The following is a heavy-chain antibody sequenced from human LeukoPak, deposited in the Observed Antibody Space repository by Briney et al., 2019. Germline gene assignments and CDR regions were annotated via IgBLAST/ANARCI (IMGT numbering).Heavy chain of an antibody. CDR3: ARGWAAIDY. CDR1: GFTFSNAW. D-gene: IGHD5-18*01. Sequence: PGGSLRLSCAASGFTFSNAWMTWVRQSPGKGLEWVANIKEDGTEKYHLDSVKGRFTISRDNAKNSLYLQMNSLRAEDTALYYCARGWAAIDYWGQGTLVTVSS. CDR2: IKEDGTEK. V-gene: IGHV3-7*04. J-gene: IGHJ4*02.